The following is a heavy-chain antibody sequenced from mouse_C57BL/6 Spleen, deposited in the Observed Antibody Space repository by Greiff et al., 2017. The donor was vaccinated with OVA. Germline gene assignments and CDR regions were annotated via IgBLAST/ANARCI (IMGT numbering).Heavy chain of an antibody. V-gene: IGHV1-61*01. CDR3: ARGVYGIDY. Sequence: VQLQQPGAELVRPGSSVKLSCKASGYTFTSYWMAWVKQRPGQGLEWIGNIYPSDSETHYNQKFKDKATLTVDKSSSTAYMQLSSLTSEDSAVYYCARGVYGIDYWGQGTTLTVSS. D-gene: IGHD1-1*01. J-gene: IGHJ2*01. CDR2: IYPSDSET. CDR1: GYTFTSYW.